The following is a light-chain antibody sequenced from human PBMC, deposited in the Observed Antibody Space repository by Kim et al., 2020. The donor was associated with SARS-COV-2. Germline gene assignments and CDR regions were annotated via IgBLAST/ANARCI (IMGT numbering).Light chain of an antibody. V-gene: IGKV3-20*01. CDR3: HHYGSSPRT. CDR2: GAS. J-gene: IGKJ1*01. Sequence: SPGERAPPSCRACRNVSSNSLAWYQQKPGQAPWLLLYGASSRATDIPDRFSGSGSGTDFTLTISRLEPEDFAVYYCHHYGSSPRTFGQGTKVDIK. CDR1: RNVSSNS.